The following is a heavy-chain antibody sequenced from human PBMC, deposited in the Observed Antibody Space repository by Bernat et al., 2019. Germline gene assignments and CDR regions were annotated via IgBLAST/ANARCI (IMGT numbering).Heavy chain of an antibody. J-gene: IGHJ5*02. CDR3: ARMIRWSWVYWFDP. CDR2: IWYDGSNK. D-gene: IGHD4-23*01. Sequence: QVQLVESGGGVVQPGRSLRLSCAASGFTFSSYGMHWVRQAPGKGLEWVAVIWYDGSNKYYADSVKGRFTISRDNSKNTLYLQMNSLRAEDTAVYYCARMIRWSWVYWFDPWGQGTLVTVSS. CDR1: GFTFSSYG. V-gene: IGHV3-33*01.